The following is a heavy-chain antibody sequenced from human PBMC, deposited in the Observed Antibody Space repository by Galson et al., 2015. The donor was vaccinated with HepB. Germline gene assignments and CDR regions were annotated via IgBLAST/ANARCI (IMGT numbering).Heavy chain of an antibody. CDR2: IIPIFGTA. Sequence: SVKVSCKASGGTFSSYAISWVRQAPGQGLEWMGGIIPIFGTANYAQKFQGRVTITADESTSTAYMELSSLRSEDTAVYYCARDLRGIAARRKGNWFDPWGQGTLVTVSS. CDR3: ARDLRGIAARRKGNWFDP. D-gene: IGHD6-6*01. J-gene: IGHJ5*02. CDR1: GGTFSSYA. V-gene: IGHV1-69*13.